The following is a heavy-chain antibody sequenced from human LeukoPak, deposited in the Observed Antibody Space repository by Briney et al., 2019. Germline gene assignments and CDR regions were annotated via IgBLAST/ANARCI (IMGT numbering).Heavy chain of an antibody. D-gene: IGHD6-19*01. CDR3: ARSSGWYGSAFDI. Sequence: GGSLRLSCAASGFTFSSYAMHWVRQAPGKGLEYVSAISSNGGSTYYANSVKGRFTISRDNSKNTLYLQMGSLRAEDMAVYYCARSSGWYGSAFDIWAKGQWSPSLQ. J-gene: IGHJ3*02. CDR2: ISSNGGST. V-gene: IGHV3-64*01. CDR1: GFTFSSYA.